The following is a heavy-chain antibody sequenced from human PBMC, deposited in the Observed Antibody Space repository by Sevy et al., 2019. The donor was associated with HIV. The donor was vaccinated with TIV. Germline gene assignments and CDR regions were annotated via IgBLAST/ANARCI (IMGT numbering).Heavy chain of an antibody. Sequence: ASVKVSCKASGYTFTSYAMHWVRQAPGQRLEWMGWINAGNGNTKYSQKFQGRVTITRDTSASTAYMELSSLRSEDTAVYYCARGRMEARPVYYYYGMDVWGQGTTVTVSS. J-gene: IGHJ6*02. CDR1: GYTFTSYA. D-gene: IGHD6-6*01. V-gene: IGHV1-3*01. CDR2: INAGNGNT. CDR3: ARGRMEARPVYYYYGMDV.